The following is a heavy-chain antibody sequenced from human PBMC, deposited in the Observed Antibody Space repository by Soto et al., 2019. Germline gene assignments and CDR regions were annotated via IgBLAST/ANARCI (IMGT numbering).Heavy chain of an antibody. J-gene: IGHJ6*02. V-gene: IGHV1-8*01. CDR2: MNPNSGNT. CDR1: GYTFTSYD. CDR3: AKPITIFGVVQGPLDYYYYGMDV. D-gene: IGHD3-3*01. Sequence: ASVKVSCKASGYTFTSYDINWVRQATGQGLEWMGWMNPNSGNTGYAQKFQGRVTMTRNTSISTAYMELSSLRSEDTAVYYCAKPITIFGVVQGPLDYYYYGMDVWGQGTTVTVSS.